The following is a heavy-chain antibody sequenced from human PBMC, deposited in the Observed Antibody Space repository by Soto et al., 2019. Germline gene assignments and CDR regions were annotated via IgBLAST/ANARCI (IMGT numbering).Heavy chain of an antibody. D-gene: IGHD2-8*01. J-gene: IGHJ5*02. CDR2: IWYDGSNK. Sequence: QVQLVESGGGVVQPGGSLRLSCVASEFSFSNYGMHWVRRAPGKGLQWVAFIWYDGSNKYYVDSVRGRFSVSRDNAKVTLYLQLNSLRAEDTAVYYCARDLIGHCIKGVCYETPRRSPGVVDPWGQGTPVTVSS. CDR3: ARDLIGHCIKGVCYETPRRSPGVVDP. CDR1: EFSFSNYG. V-gene: IGHV3-33*01.